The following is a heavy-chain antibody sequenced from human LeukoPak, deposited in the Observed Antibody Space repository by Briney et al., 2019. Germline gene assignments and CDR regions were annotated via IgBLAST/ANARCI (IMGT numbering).Heavy chain of an antibody. CDR1: GGSISSSNW. J-gene: IGHJ3*02. CDR3: ARVPGVVVITTGRGAFDI. CDR2: IYHSGST. Sequence: SETLSLTCAVSGGSISSSNWWSWVRQPPGKGLEWIGEIYHSGSTNYNPSLKSRVTISVDKSKNQFSLKLSSVTAADTAVYYCARVPGVVVITTGRGAFDIWGQGTMVTVSS. V-gene: IGHV4-4*02. D-gene: IGHD3-22*01.